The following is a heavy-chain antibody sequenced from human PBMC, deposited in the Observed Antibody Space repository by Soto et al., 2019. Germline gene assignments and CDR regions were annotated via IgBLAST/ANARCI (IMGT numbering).Heavy chain of an antibody. Sequence: ASVKVSCKASGYTFTNYGITWVRQAPGQGLEWMGRINPNGGGTSYAQKFQGRVTMTRDTSTSTVYMELSSLRSEDTAVYYCARDRSVSSRVRGYFDYWGQGTLVTVSS. V-gene: IGHV1-8*02. J-gene: IGHJ4*02. CDR1: GYTFTNYG. CDR3: ARDRSVSSRVRGYFDY. D-gene: IGHD3-10*02. CDR2: INPNGGGT.